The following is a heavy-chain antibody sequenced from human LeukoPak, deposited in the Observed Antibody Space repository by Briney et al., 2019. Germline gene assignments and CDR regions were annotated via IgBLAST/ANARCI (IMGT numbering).Heavy chain of an antibody. Sequence: GGSLRLSCAASGFTFSSYGMHWVRQAPGKGLEWVAFIRYDGSNKYYADSVKGRFTISRDNSKNTLYLQMNSLRAEDTAIYYCAKNGDRGAYCSGGSCYPYFYYYMDVWGKGTTVTISS. CDR1: GFTFSSYG. J-gene: IGHJ6*03. D-gene: IGHD2-15*01. CDR3: AKNGDRGAYCSGGSCYPYFYYYMDV. V-gene: IGHV3-30*02. CDR2: IRYDGSNK.